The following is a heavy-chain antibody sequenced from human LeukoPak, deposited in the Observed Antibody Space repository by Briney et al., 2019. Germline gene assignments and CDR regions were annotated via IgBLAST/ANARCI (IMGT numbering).Heavy chain of an antibody. J-gene: IGHJ4*02. CDR3: ARGVEYSSSSGLGY. CDR1: GGSISSYY. CDR2: IYYSGST. Sequence: SETLSLTCTVSGGSISSYYWSWIRQPPGKGLEWIGYIYYSGSTNYNPSLKSRVTISVDTSKNQLSLKLSSVTAADTALYYCARGVEYSSSSGLGYWGQRTLVTVSS. D-gene: IGHD6-6*01. V-gene: IGHV4-59*01.